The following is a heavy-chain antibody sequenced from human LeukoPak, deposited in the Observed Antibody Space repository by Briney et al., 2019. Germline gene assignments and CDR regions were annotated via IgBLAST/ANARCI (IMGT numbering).Heavy chain of an antibody. Sequence: GGTLRLSCAASGFTFSSYSMNWVRQAPGEGLEWVSYISSSSSTIYYADSVKGRFTISRDNAKNSLNLQMNSLRAEDTAVYYCAKGWDVDTAIDYWGQGTLVTVSS. CDR3: AKGWDVDTAIDY. CDR1: GFTFSSYS. J-gene: IGHJ4*02. D-gene: IGHD5-18*01. CDR2: ISSSSSTI. V-gene: IGHV3-48*01.